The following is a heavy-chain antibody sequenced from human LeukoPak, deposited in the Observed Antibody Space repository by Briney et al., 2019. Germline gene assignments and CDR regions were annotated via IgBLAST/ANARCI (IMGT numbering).Heavy chain of an antibody. V-gene: IGHV3-23*01. CDR2: ISGSGGST. Sequence: GGSLRLSCAASGFTFSSYAMSWVRQAPGKGLEWVSAISGSGGSTCYADSVKGRFTISRDNPKNTLYLQMNSLRAEDTAVYYCAKGCGVRGVYYGMDVWGKGTTVTVSS. CDR3: AKGCGVRGVYYGMDV. D-gene: IGHD3-10*01. J-gene: IGHJ6*04. CDR1: GFTFSSYA.